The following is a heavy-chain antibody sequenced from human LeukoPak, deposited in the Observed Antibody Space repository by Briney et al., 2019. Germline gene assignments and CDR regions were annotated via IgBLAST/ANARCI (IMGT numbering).Heavy chain of an antibody. CDR2: ISGSSSSI. J-gene: IGHJ4*02. V-gene: IGHV3-48*01. CDR1: GFTFSSYS. D-gene: IGHD6-13*01. Sequence: GGSLRLSCAASGFTFSSYSMNRVRQAPGKGLEWASYISGSSSSIYFADSVKGRFTISRDNAKNSLYLQMNSLRAEDTAVYYCARGGVTAAGPDYWGQGTLVTVSS. CDR3: ARGGVTAAGPDY.